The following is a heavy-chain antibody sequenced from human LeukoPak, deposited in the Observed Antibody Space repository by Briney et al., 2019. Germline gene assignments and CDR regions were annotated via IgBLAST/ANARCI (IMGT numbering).Heavy chain of an antibody. D-gene: IGHD6-6*01. V-gene: IGHV3-23*01. CDR3: ARGRIAARIANWFDP. J-gene: IGHJ5*02. CDR1: GFTFSSYG. Sequence: GGSLRLSCAASGFTFSSYGMSWVRQAPGKGLEWVSTISGGGDVTYYADSVKGRFTISRDNSKNTLYLQMNSLRVEDTAVYYCARGRIAARIANWFDPWGQGTLVTVSS. CDR2: ISGGGDVT.